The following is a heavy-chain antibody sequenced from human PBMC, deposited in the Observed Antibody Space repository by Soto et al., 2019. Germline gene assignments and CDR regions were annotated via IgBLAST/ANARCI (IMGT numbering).Heavy chain of an antibody. Sequence: QVQLVQSGAEVKKPGSSVKVSCKASGGTFSSYAISWVRQAPGQGLEWMGGIIPIFGTANYALKFEGRVTITADESTSRAYMELSSLRPEDTAVYYCATPPGVGATTSHFDYWGQGTLVTVSS. CDR3: ATPPGVGATTSHFDY. CDR2: IIPIFGTA. CDR1: GGTFSSYA. D-gene: IGHD1-26*01. J-gene: IGHJ4*02. V-gene: IGHV1-69*01.